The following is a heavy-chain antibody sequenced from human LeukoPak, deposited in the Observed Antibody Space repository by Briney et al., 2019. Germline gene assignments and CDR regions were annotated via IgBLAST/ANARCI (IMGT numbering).Heavy chain of an antibody. CDR3: ARDERYCNGDNHCPDLGY. CDR2: INPNTGAT. J-gene: IGHJ4*02. Sequence: GASVKVSCKASGYTFTGYYMFWVRQAPGQGLEWMGWINPNTGATKYGQNFQGRVTLTRDTSIRTTFMELSSLRSDDTAVYYCARDERYCNGDNHCPDLGYWGQGTLVTVSS. V-gene: IGHV1-2*02. D-gene: IGHD2-15*01. CDR1: GYTFTGYY.